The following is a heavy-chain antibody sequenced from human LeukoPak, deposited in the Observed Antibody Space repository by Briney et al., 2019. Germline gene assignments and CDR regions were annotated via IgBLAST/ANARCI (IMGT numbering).Heavy chain of an antibody. CDR3: ARDEGYCSSTSCSYFDY. CDR2: IWYDGSNK. V-gene: IGHV3-33*01. J-gene: IGHJ4*02. CDR1: GFTFSSYG. D-gene: IGHD2-2*01. Sequence: GGSLRLSCAASGFTFSSYGMHWVRQAPGKGLEWVAVIWYDGSNKYYADSVKGRFTISRDNSKNTLYLQMNSLRAEDTAVYYCARDEGYCSSTSCSYFDYWCQGTLVTVSS.